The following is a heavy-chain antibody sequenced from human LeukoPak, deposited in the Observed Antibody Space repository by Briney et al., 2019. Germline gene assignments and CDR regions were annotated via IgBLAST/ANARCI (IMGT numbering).Heavy chain of an antibody. CDR3: AGHHPRNTVDF. J-gene: IGHJ4*02. CDR1: GGSISSYY. Sequence: PSETLSFTCTVSGGSISSYYWSWIRQPAGKGLEWIGRIYTSGSTNYNPSLKSRVTISLDTSKNQFSLKLSSVTAADTAVYYCAGHHPRNTVDFWGQGTLVTVSS. V-gene: IGHV4-4*07. CDR2: IYTSGST. D-gene: IGHD2/OR15-2a*01.